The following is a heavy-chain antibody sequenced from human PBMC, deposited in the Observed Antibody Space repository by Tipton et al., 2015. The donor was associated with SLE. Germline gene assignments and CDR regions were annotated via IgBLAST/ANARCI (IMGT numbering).Heavy chain of an antibody. CDR3: ARDRRNDSSGWYAGDWFDP. Sequence: GSLRLSCAASGFTVSSNYMSWVRQAPGKGLEWVSVIYSGGSTYYADSVKGRFTISRDNSKNTLYLQMNSLRAEDTAVYYCARDRRNDSSGWYAGDWFDPWGQGTLVTVSS. CDR1: GFTVSSNY. D-gene: IGHD6-19*01. J-gene: IGHJ5*02. CDR2: IYSGGST. V-gene: IGHV3-53*05.